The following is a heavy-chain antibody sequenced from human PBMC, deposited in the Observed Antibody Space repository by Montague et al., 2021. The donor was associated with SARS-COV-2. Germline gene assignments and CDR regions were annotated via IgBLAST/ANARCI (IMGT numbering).Heavy chain of an antibody. Sequence: SETLSLTCTVSGGSISSSHWWSWVRQPPGKGLEWIGEIYHSGSTNYNPSLKSRVTISVDTSKNQFSLKLSSVTAADTAVYYCARGYQFRFLEWSSRQSTFDYWGQGTLVTVSS. V-gene: IGHV4-4*02. CDR3: ARGYQFRFLEWSSRQSTFDY. D-gene: IGHD3-3*01. CDR1: GGSISSSHW. J-gene: IGHJ4*02. CDR2: IYHSGST.